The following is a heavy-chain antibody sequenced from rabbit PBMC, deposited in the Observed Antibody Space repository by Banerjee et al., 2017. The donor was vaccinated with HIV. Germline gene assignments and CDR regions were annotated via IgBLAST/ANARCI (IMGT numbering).Heavy chain of an antibody. Sequence: QEQLVESGGGLVQPGGSLTLTCTASGFSFSSYYYMCWVRQAPGKGLEWIACIYAGYSGNIYYASWVNGRFTISKTSTTVTLQMTSLTAADTATYFCARDHPYAAYGGHGYADLWGPGTLVTVS. J-gene: IGHJ4*01. D-gene: IGHD6-1*01. CDR3: ARDHPYAAYGGHGYADL. CDR1: GFSFSSYYY. CDR2: IYAGYSGNI. V-gene: IGHV1S45*01.